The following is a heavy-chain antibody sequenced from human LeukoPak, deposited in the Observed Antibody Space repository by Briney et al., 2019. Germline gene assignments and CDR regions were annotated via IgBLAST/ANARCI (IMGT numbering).Heavy chain of an antibody. J-gene: IGHJ5*02. CDR3: ARAPYGSGSYYNDANWFDP. CDR1: GGSISSGSHY. D-gene: IGHD3-10*01. V-gene: IGHV4-31*03. Sequence: SQTLSLTCTVSGGSISSGSHYWSWIRQHPGKGLEWFVYIYYSMSTYYNPSLRSRVNISVATSKNQFCLNLNSVTAADTAVYYCARAPYGSGSYYNDANWFDPWGQGTLVTVSS. CDR2: IYYSMST.